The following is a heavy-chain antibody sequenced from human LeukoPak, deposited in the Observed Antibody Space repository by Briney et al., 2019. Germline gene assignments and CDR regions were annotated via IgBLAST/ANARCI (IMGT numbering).Heavy chain of an antibody. CDR3: LATIGIGSMNDY. CDR2: IEATGVAT. D-gene: IGHD5-12*01. Sequence: GGSLRLSFIASGFTFTSYAMSWVRQAPGKGLEWVSAIEATGVATWYPDYVRGRFTISRENAKNSLYLQMNSLRAGDTAVYYCLATIGIGSMNDYWGQGTLVTVSS. V-gene: IGHV3-13*01. CDR1: GFTFTSYA. J-gene: IGHJ4*02.